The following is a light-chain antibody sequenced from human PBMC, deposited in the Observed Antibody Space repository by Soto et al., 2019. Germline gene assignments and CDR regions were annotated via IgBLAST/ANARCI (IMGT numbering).Light chain of an antibody. CDR3: SSYTSSSTYV. CDR1: SSDVGNYNY. Sequence: QSALTQPASVSGSPGQSITISCTGTSSDVGNYNYVSWYQQHPGKAPKLMIYDVSNRPSGVSNRFSGSKSGITASLTISGLQAEYETDYYCSSYTSSSTYVFRTVTNVTDL. CDR2: DVS. V-gene: IGLV2-14*01. J-gene: IGLJ1*01.